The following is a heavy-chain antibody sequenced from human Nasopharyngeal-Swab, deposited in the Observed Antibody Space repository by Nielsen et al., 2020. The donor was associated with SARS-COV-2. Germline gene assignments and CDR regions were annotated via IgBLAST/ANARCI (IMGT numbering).Heavy chain of an antibody. J-gene: IGHJ6*03. Sequence: VRQAPGKGLEWIGEIYHSGSTNYNPSLKSRVAISVDKSKNQFSLKLSSVTAADTAVYYCARERLGYCSSTSCYGGERYYYYYYMDVWGEGTTVPSP. CDR2: IYHSGST. V-gene: IGHV4-4*02. D-gene: IGHD2-2*01. CDR3: ARERLGYCSSTSCYGGERYYYYYYMDV.